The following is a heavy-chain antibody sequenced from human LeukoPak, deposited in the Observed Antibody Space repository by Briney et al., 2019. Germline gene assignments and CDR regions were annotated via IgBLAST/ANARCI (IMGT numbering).Heavy chain of an antibody. J-gene: IGHJ4*02. V-gene: IGHV3-7*05. CDR1: GFTFSSYW. CDR3: ARDRRFLEWLLSVGYYFDY. D-gene: IGHD3-3*01. Sequence: GGSVRLSCAASGFTFSSYWMIWVRQAPGKGLEWVANIKKDGSEKHYVDSVKGRFTISRDNAKNSLYLQMNSLRAEDTAVYYCARDRRFLEWLLSVGYYFDYWGQGTLVTVSS. CDR2: IKKDGSEK.